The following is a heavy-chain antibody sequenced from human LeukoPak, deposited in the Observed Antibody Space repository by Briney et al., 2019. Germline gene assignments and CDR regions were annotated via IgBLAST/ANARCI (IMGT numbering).Heavy chain of an antibody. CDR3: ARAHEAVAGTGDAFDI. D-gene: IGHD6-19*01. CDR1: GFTLSSYG. Sequence: PGGSLRLSCAASGFTLSSYGMHWVRQAPGKGLEWVAFIRYDGSNKYYADSVKGRFTISRDNSKNTLYLQMNSLRAEDTAVYYCARAHEAVAGTGDAFDIWGQGTMVTVSS. V-gene: IGHV3-30*02. J-gene: IGHJ3*02. CDR2: IRYDGSNK.